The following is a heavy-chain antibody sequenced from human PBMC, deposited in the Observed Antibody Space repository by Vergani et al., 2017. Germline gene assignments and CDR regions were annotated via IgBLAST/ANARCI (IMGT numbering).Heavy chain of an antibody. CDR3: ARQKVYYYDSSGYFFDY. CDR1: GYSFTSYW. V-gene: IGHV5-51*01. J-gene: IGHJ4*02. D-gene: IGHD3-22*01. CDR2: IYPGDSDT. Sequence: EVQLVQSGAEVKKPGESLKISCKGSGYSFTSYWIGWVRQMPGKGLEWMGIIYPGDSDTRYSPSFQGQVTISADKSISTAYLQWSSLKASDTAMYYCARQKVYYYDSSGYFFDYWGQGTLVTVSS.